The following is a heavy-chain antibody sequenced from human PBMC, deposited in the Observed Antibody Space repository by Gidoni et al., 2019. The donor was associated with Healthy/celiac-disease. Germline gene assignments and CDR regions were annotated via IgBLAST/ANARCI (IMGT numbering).Heavy chain of an antibody. CDR2: IYYSGST. CDR1: GGSISSSSYY. V-gene: IGHV4-39*01. CDR3: ARQGDYYDSSGYYAFDY. D-gene: IGHD3-22*01. Sequence: QLQLQESGPGLVKPSETLSLTCTVSGGSISSSSYYWGWIRQPPGKGLEWIGSIYYSGSTYYNPSLKSRVTISVDTSKNQFSLKLSSVTAADTAVYYCARQGDYYDSSGYYAFDYWGQGTLVTVSS. J-gene: IGHJ4*02.